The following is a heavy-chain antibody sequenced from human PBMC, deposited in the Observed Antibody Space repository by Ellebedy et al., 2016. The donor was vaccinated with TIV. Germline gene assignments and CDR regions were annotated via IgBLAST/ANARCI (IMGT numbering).Heavy chain of an antibody. Sequence: GESLKISCAASGFTFSSFWMSWVRQAPGKGLDWVASIKEDGSDTYYVDSVKGRLTISRDNAKNSLYLQMNNLRAEDTAVYFCARGGAHFFGFWGQGALVTVSS. CDR3: ARGGAHFFGF. CDR1: GFTFSSFW. J-gene: IGHJ4*02. CDR2: IKEDGSDT. V-gene: IGHV3-7*03.